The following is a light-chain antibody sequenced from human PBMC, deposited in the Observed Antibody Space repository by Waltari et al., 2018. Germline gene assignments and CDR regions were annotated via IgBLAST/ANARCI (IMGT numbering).Light chain of an antibody. CDR1: NLRSYY. CDR2: GKN. J-gene: IGLJ2*01. CDR3: NSRDSSGNHLRV. Sequence: SSELTQDPAVSVALGQTVRITCQGDNLRSYYASWYQQKPGQAPVLVIYGKNNRPSGIPDRFSGSSSGNTASLTITGAQAEDEADYYCNSRDSSGNHLRVFGGGTKLTVL. V-gene: IGLV3-19*01.